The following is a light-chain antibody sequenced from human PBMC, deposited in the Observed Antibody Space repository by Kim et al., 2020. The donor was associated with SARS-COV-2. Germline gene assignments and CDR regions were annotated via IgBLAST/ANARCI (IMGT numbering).Light chain of an antibody. V-gene: IGKV1-5*03. CDR1: QSISSW. CDR3: QQYNSYPL. CDR2: KAS. Sequence: SASVGDRVTITCRASQSISSWLAWYQQKPGKAPKLLIYKASSLESGVPSRFSGSGSGTEFTLTISSLQPDDFATYYCQQYNSYPLFGPGTKVDIK. J-gene: IGKJ3*01.